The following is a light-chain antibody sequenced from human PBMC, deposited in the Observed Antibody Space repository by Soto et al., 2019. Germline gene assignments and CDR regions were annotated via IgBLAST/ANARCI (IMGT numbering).Light chain of an antibody. CDR3: QQLNSYPLT. J-gene: IGKJ4*01. Sequence: DIQLTQSPSFLSASVRDRVTITCRASRDISSNLAWYQQKPGKAPKLLIYAASTLQSGVPSRFSGSGSGTEFTLTISSLQPEDSATYYCQQLNSYPLTFGGGTKVDIK. V-gene: IGKV1-9*01. CDR1: RDISSN. CDR2: AAS.